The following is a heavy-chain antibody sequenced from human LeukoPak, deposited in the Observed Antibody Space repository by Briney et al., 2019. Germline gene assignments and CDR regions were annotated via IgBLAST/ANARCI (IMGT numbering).Heavy chain of an antibody. CDR1: GFTFSNYL. Sequence: GGSLRLSCAASGFTFSNYLMTWVRQAPGRGLEWVADIKADGSEKYYVDSVKGRFTILRDNAKNSLYLQMNSLRAEDTAVYYCAELGITMIGGVWGKGTTVTISS. CDR2: IKADGSEK. D-gene: IGHD3-10*02. V-gene: IGHV3-7*01. J-gene: IGHJ6*04. CDR3: AELGITMIGGV.